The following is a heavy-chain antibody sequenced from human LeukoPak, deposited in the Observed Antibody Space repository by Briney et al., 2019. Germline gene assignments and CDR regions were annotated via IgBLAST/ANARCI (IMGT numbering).Heavy chain of an antibody. Sequence: PSETLSLTCAVYGGSFSGYYWSWIRQPPGKGLEWIGEINHSGSTNYNPSLKIRVTISVDTSKNQFSLKLSSVTAADTAVYYCARGDRRYGPYYFDYWGQGTLVTVSS. CDR1: GGSFSGYY. CDR2: INHSGST. CDR3: ARGDRRYGPYYFDY. V-gene: IGHV4-34*01. D-gene: IGHD1-14*01. J-gene: IGHJ4*02.